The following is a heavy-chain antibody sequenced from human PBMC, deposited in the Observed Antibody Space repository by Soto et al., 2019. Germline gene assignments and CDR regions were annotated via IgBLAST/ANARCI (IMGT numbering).Heavy chain of an antibody. Sequence: GGSLRLSCAASGFTFSRYWMSWVRQAPGKGLEWVANIKEDGSEKYYVDSVKGRFTISRDNAKNSLYLQMNSLRAEDTAVYYCARAPGSYDILTGYIYFDYWGRGTLVTVSS. CDR2: IKEDGSEK. V-gene: IGHV3-7*01. J-gene: IGHJ4*02. D-gene: IGHD3-9*01. CDR3: ARAPGSYDILTGYIYFDY. CDR1: GFTFSRYW.